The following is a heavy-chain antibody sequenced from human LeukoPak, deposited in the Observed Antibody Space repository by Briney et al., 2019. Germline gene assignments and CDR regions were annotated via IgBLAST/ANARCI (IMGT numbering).Heavy chain of an antibody. V-gene: IGHV4-34*01. CDR2: INHSGGT. CDR1: GESLSGYY. J-gene: IGHJ4*02. D-gene: IGHD5-18*01. CDR3: ARSQLWSPFSY. Sequence: SETLSLTCVVYGESLSGYYCNWIRQPPGKGLEWIGEINHSGGTNYNPSLKSRVTISVDTSMNVFSLKLSSVTAADTAVYYCARSQLWSPFSYWGQGARVTVSS.